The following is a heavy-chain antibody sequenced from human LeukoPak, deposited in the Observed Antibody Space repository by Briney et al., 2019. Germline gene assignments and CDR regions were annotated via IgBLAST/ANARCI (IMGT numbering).Heavy chain of an antibody. D-gene: IGHD5-18*01. CDR3: ARGRGYSYGRDAFDI. Sequence: GGSLRLSCAASGFTFDDYGMSWVRQAPGKGLEWVSGINWNGGSTGYADSVKGRFTISRDNAKNSLYLQMNSLRAEDTALYHCARGRGYSYGRDAFDIWGQGTIVTVSS. CDR2: INWNGGST. J-gene: IGHJ3*02. CDR1: GFTFDDYG. V-gene: IGHV3-20*01.